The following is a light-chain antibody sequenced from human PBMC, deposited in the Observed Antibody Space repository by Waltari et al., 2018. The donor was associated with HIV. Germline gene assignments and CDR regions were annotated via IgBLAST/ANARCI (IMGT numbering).Light chain of an antibody. CDR3: AAWDDSLNGPV. CDR2: SNN. Sequence: QSVLTQSPPASGTPGQRVIISCSGSSSNIGSNSVNWYQQLPGTAPKLLIYSNNERPSGVPDRFSGSKSGTSASLAISGLQSEDEADYHCAAWDDSLNGPVFGGGTKLTVL. J-gene: IGLJ2*01. V-gene: IGLV1-44*01. CDR1: SSNIGSNS.